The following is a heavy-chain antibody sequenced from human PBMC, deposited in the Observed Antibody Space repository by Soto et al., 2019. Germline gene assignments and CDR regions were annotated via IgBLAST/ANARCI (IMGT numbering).Heavy chain of an antibody. CDR2: INGDGSST. CDR1: GFSFSGYW. J-gene: IGHJ4*02. V-gene: IGHV3-74*01. CDR3: ARGGAYIYGPQYD. Sequence: EVQLVESGGGLVQPGGSLRLSCATSGFSFSGYWIHWVRQAPGKGLVWVSHINGDGSSTNYADSVKGRFTISRDYAKNTLYLQMNTLRVEDTAVYYCARGGAYIYGPQYDWGQGTLVTVSS. D-gene: IGHD5-18*01.